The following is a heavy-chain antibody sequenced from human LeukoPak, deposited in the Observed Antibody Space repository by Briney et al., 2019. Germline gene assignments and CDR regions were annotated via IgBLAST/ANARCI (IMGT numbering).Heavy chain of an antibody. CDR1: GFTVSSNY. V-gene: IGHV3-53*01. Sequence: GGSLRLSCAASGFTVSSNYMSWVRQAPGKGLEWVSVIYSGGSTYYADSVKGRFTIPRDNSKNTLYLQMNSLRAEDTAVYYCARDAPTDYYDSSGYYSDAFDIWGQGTMVTVSS. J-gene: IGHJ3*02. D-gene: IGHD3-22*01. CDR3: ARDAPTDYYDSSGYYSDAFDI. CDR2: IYSGGST.